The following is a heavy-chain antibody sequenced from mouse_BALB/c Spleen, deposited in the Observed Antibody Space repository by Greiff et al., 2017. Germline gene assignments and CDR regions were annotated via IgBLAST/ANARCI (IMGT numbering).Heavy chain of an antibody. D-gene: IGHD2-1*01. Sequence: VQLQQSGAELARPGASVKLSCKASGYTFTSYWMQWVNQRPGQGLEWIGAIYPGDGDTRYTQKFKGKATLTADKSSSTAYMQLSSLASEDSAVYYCARNFHFDYWGQGTTLTVSS. CDR3: ARNFHFDY. J-gene: IGHJ2*01. V-gene: IGHV1-87*01. CDR1: GYTFTSYW. CDR2: IYPGDGDT.